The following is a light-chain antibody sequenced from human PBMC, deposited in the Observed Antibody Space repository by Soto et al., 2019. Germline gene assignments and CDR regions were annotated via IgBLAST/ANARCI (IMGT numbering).Light chain of an antibody. CDR2: DVS. CDR3: SSYTSSSTLT. J-gene: IGLJ1*01. Sequence: QSVLTQPASVSGSPGQSITISCTGTSSDVGGYNYVSWYQQHPGKAPKLMIYDVSNRPSGVSNRFSDSKSGNTASLTISGLQAEDEADYYCSSYTSSSTLTFGTGTKLTVL. CDR1: SSDVGGYNY. V-gene: IGLV2-14*01.